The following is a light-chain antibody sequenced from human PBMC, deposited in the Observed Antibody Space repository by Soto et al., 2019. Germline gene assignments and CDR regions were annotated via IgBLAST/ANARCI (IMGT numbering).Light chain of an antibody. CDR3: QQARSFPVT. V-gene: IGKV1-5*01. CDR1: QSISSW. CDR2: DAS. J-gene: IGKJ5*01. Sequence: DIQMTQSPSTLSASVGDRVTITCRASQSISSWLAWYQQKPGKAPKLLISDASSLESGVPSRFSGDRSGTEFTLTISSLQSEDFATYYCQQARSFPVTFGQGTRLEIK.